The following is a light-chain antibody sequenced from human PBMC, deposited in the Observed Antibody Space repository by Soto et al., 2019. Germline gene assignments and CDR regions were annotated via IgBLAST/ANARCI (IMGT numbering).Light chain of an antibody. V-gene: IGLV2-14*01. Sequence: QSALTQPASVSGSPGQSITMSCTGTSSDVGGYDYVSWYQQHPGEVPKLIIFEVSSRPAWISNRFSASKSGNTASLTISGLQAEDEADYHCSSYTTSSSYVFGTGTKVTVL. CDR1: SSDVGGYDY. CDR2: EVS. J-gene: IGLJ1*01. CDR3: SSYTTSSSYV.